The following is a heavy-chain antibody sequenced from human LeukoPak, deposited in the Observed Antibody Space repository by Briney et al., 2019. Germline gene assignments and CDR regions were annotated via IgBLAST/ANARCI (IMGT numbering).Heavy chain of an antibody. CDR2: IIPIFGTA. Sequence: ASVKVSCKASGGTFSSYAISWVRQAPGQGLEWMGGIIPIFGTANYAQKFQGRVTITADKSTSTAYMELSSLRSEDTAVYYCARGRNHNQRLNNWFDPWGQGTLVTVSS. CDR1: GGTFSSYA. D-gene: IGHD1-14*01. V-gene: IGHV1-69*06. CDR3: ARGRNHNQRLNNWFDP. J-gene: IGHJ5*02.